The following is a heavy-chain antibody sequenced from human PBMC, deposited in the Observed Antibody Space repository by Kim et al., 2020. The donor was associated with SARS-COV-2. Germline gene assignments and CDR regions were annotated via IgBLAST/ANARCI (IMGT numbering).Heavy chain of an antibody. V-gene: IGHV4-39*01. D-gene: IGHD1-26*01. Sequence: SSTPPLKSRLTISVDPSNNQFSLKLTSVTAADTSVYYCARLERCLLHFHYWGHGTLVTVSS. CDR3: ARLERCLLHFHY. J-gene: IGHJ4*01.